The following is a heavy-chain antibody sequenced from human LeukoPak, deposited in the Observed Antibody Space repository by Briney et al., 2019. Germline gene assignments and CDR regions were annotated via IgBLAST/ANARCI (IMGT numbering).Heavy chain of an antibody. CDR3: ARPASGNDAFDI. J-gene: IGHJ3*02. CDR2: SRNKANSYTT. Sequence: GGSLRLSCAVSGLTLSDHYIDWVHQAPGKGLEWVGRSRNKANSYTTEYAASVKGRFTFSRDDSRNSLYLQMNSPKTEDTAVYYCARPASGNDAFDIWGQGTMVTVSS. CDR1: GLTLSDHY. D-gene: IGHD5-12*01. V-gene: IGHV3-72*01.